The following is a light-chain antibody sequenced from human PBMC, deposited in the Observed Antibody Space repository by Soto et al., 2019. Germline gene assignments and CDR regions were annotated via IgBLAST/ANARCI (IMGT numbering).Light chain of an antibody. CDR3: QQYNSWPYT. Sequence: EIVMTQSPATLSVSPGERGTLSCRASQGVSSNLAWYQQKPGQAPRLLFYGASTRATGIPARFSGSGSGTEFTLTISSLQSEDFALYYCQQYNSWPYTFGQGTKLELK. CDR1: QGVSSN. V-gene: IGKV3-15*01. CDR2: GAS. J-gene: IGKJ2*01.